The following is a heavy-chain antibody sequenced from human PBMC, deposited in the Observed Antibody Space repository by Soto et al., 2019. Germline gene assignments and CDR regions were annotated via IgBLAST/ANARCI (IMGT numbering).Heavy chain of an antibody. D-gene: IGHD5-12*01. CDR1: GFTFSIYS. CDR3: ARDAYNSGYLSS. J-gene: IGHJ5*02. V-gene: IGHV3-30-3*01. Sequence: GGSMRLSCAASGFTFSIYSMHWVRQAPGKGLEWVAVISHDGSDIYYYDSVKGRFTISRDNSNSTLYLHMNSLRPEDTAVYYCARDAYNSGYLSSWGQGTLVTVSS. CDR2: ISHDGSDI.